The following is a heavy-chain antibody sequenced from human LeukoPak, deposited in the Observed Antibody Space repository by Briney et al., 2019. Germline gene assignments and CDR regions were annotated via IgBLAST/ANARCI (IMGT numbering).Heavy chain of an antibody. Sequence: PGGSLRLSCAGSGFTFRFYAMTWVRPAPGKGLEWVSGISGDASVSKDADSVKGRFNISGDNSKNTLYLQLNSLRVEDTAIYYCAKAYSSSLYGDAFHIWGQGTMVTVSP. J-gene: IGHJ3*02. V-gene: IGHV3-23*01. CDR1: GFTFRFYA. D-gene: IGHD6-13*01. CDR2: ISGDASVS. CDR3: AKAYSSSLYGDAFHI.